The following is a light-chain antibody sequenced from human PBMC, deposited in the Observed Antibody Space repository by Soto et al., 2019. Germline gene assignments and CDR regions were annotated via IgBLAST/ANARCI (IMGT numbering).Light chain of an antibody. CDR3: QQRSNWLLIT. V-gene: IGKV3D-20*02. J-gene: IGKJ5*01. CDR1: QSVSNSY. CDR2: GAS. Sequence: EILFTPSPGTLSLSQGERATLSCRAIQSVSNSYLAWYQQRPGQAPRLLIYGASNRATGIPDRFSGSGSGTDFTLTISRLEPEDFAVYYCQQRSNWLLITFGQGTRLEIK.